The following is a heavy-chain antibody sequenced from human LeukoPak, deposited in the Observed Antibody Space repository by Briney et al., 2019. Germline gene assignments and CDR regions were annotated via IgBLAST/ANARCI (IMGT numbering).Heavy chain of an antibody. D-gene: IGHD5-18*01. Sequence: SCKASGYTFTGYYMHWVRQAPGKGLEWVAVISYDGSNKYYADSVKGRFTISRDNSKNTLYLQMNSLRAEDTAVYYCARDFMAGYPVDYWGQGTLVTVSS. CDR2: ISYDGSNK. CDR3: ARDFMAGYPVDY. V-gene: IGHV3-30-3*01. CDR1: GYTFTGYY. J-gene: IGHJ4*02.